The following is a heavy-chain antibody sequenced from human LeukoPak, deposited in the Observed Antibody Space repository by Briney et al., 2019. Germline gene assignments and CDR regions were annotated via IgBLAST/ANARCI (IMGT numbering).Heavy chain of an antibody. CDR1: GYTFTSYD. CDR2: MNPNSGNT. Sequence: ASVKVSCKASGYTFTSYDINWVRQATGQGLEWMGWMNPNSGNTGYAQKFQGRVTMTRNTSISTAYMELSSLRSEDTAVYYCARMMVRGVDFDYWGQGTLVTVSS. V-gene: IGHV1-8*01. D-gene: IGHD3-10*01. CDR3: ARMMVRGVDFDY. J-gene: IGHJ4*02.